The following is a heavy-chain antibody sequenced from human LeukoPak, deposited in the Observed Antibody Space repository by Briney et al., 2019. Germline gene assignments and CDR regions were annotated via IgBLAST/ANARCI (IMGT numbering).Heavy chain of an antibody. CDR2: ITGGHYAT. CDR1: GFSFSSFA. D-gene: IGHD4-17*01. V-gene: IGHV3-23*01. J-gene: IGHJ5*02. Sequence: QTGGSLRLSCAASGFSFSSFAMTWVRQAPGKGLEWVSSITGGHYATYNTDSVKGRFTISRDNAKNTLYLQMNSLRADDTAIYYCTKDPNGDYKGAFDPWGQGTLVTVSS. CDR3: TKDPNGDYKGAFDP.